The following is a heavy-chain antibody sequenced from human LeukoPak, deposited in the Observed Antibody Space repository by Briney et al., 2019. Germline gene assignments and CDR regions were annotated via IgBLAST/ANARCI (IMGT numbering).Heavy chain of an antibody. V-gene: IGHV3-30*18. CDR2: ISYDGSNK. J-gene: IGHJ6*02. CDR3: AKPSLREQQLIYGMDV. CDR1: GFTFSSYG. Sequence: GRPLRLSCAASGFTFSSYGMHWVRQAPGKGLEWVAVISYDGSNKYYADSVKGRFTISRDNSKNTLYLQMNSLRAEDTAVYYCAKPSLREQQLIYGMDVWGQGTTVTVSS. D-gene: IGHD6-13*01.